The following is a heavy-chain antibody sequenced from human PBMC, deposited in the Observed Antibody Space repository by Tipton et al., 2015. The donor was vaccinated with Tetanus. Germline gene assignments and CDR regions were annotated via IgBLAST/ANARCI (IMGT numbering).Heavy chain of an antibody. CDR2: ITESDSTI. CDR3: ARGIWTGSYTHSDY. D-gene: IGHD3/OR15-3a*01. CDR1: GFIFSDYY. J-gene: IGHJ4*02. V-gene: IGHV3-11*01. Sequence: SLRLSCEASGFIFSDYYMSWIRQAPGKGLEWISYITESDSTIYYADSVKGRFTISRDNAKSSVYLQMNYLSAQDTAVYYCARGIWTGSYTHSDYWGQGTLVTVSS.